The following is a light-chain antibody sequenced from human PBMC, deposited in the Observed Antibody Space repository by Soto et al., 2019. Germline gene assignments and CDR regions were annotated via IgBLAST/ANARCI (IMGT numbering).Light chain of an antibody. CDR3: SSYTSSSTLYV. Sequence: QSVLTQPASVSGSPGQSITISCTGTSSDVCGYNYVCWYQQRPGKAPKLMIYEVSNRPSGVSHRFSGSKSGNTASLTISGLQAEDEADYYCSSYTSSSTLYVFGTGTKLTVL. CDR1: SSDVCGYNY. V-gene: IGLV2-14*01. CDR2: EVS. J-gene: IGLJ1*01.